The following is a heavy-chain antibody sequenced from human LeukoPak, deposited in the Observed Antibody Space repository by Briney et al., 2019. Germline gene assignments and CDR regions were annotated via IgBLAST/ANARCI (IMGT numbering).Heavy chain of an antibody. D-gene: IGHD1-26*01. Sequence: AGGSLRLSCAASGFTLSNYWMSWVRQAPGKGLEWVANIKQDGSKLSYVDSVKGRFTVSRDNAKNSPYLQMNSLRAEDTAVYYCARWEARDTWVYDYWGQGTLVTVSS. CDR3: ARWEARDTWVYDY. CDR2: IKQDGSKL. V-gene: IGHV3-7*01. J-gene: IGHJ4*02. CDR1: GFTLSNYW.